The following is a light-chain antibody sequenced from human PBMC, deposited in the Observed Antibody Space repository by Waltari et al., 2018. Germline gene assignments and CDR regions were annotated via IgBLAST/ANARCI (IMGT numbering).Light chain of an antibody. CDR3: QQYYSPPWT. Sequence: DIVMTQSPDSLAVSLGERATINCRSSESVLHNINNQNYLAWYQQKEGQPPKLLIYWTSTRQSGVLDRFSGSGSGTDFTLTINSLQTEDVAVYYCQQYYSPPWTFGQGTKVEV. CDR2: WTS. V-gene: IGKV4-1*01. CDR1: ESVLHNINNQNY. J-gene: IGKJ1*01.